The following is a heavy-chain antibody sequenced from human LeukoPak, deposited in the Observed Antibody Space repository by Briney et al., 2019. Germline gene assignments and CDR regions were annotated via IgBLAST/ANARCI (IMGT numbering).Heavy chain of an antibody. CDR3: ARNNYFDY. D-gene: IGHD2/OR15-2a*01. J-gene: IGHJ4*02. CDR1: GGSISSSSYY. Sequence: SETLSLTCTVSGGSISSSSYYWGWIRQPPGKGLEWIGSIYYSGSTYYNPSLKSRVTISVDTSKNQFSLKLSSVTAADTAVYYCARNNYFDYWGQGTLVTVSS. V-gene: IGHV4-39*07. CDR2: IYYSGST.